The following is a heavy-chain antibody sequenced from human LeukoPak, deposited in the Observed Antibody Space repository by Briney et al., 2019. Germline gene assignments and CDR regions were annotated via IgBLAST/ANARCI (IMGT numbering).Heavy chain of an antibody. CDR1: GYTFTGYY. CDR3: ARRYCSGISCYPDY. CDR2: INPSGGVT. V-gene: IGHV1-2*02. D-gene: IGHD2-15*01. Sequence: ASVKVSCKASGYTFTGYYIHWVRQAPGQGLEWMVWINPSGGVTKYAQKFQGRVTMTRDTSISTAYMELSRLTSDDTAVYFCARRYCSGISCYPDYWGQGTLVTVSS. J-gene: IGHJ4*02.